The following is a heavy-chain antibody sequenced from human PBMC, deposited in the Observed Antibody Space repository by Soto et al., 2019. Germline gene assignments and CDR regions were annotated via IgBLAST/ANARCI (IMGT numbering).Heavy chain of an antibody. D-gene: IGHD3-9*01. Sequence: EVQLLESGGGLVQPGGSLRLSCAASGFTFSSYAMSWVRQAPGKGLEWVSGISGSGGSTYYADSVKGRFTISRDNSKNTLYLQMNRLRGEDTAVYYCAKGGHYDILTGHSLRGYFDYWGQGTLVTVSS. CDR3: AKGGHYDILTGHSLRGYFDY. CDR2: ISGSGGST. J-gene: IGHJ4*02. CDR1: GFTFSSYA. V-gene: IGHV3-23*01.